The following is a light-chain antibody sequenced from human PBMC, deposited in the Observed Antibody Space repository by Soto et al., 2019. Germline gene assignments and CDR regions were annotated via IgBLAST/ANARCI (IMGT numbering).Light chain of an antibody. CDR2: GVS. CDR3: LQYNNWPPIFT. Sequence: EIVMTQSPATLSVSPGERATLSCRASQSVSSNLAWYQQKPGQAPRLLIFGVSTRATGIPARFSGSGSGTEFTLTISSLQSEDFAVYYCLQYNNWPPIFTFGPGTKVDIK. J-gene: IGKJ3*01. V-gene: IGKV3-15*01. CDR1: QSVSSN.